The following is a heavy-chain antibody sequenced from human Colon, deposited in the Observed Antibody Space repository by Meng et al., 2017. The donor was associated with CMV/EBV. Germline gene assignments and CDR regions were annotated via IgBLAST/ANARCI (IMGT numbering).Heavy chain of an antibody. V-gene: IGHV3-21*01. J-gene: IGHJ4*02. CDR1: GFIFTSYT. D-gene: IGHD6-6*01. Sequence: GESLKISCAASGFIFTSYTMNWVRQAPGKGLEWVSSISTSGRDIYYADSVKGRFTLSRDNAKNSLYLQMDSLRAEDTAVYYCAREYSSSSGDCFDYWGQGTLVTISS. CDR2: ISTSGRDI. CDR3: AREYSSSSGDCFDY.